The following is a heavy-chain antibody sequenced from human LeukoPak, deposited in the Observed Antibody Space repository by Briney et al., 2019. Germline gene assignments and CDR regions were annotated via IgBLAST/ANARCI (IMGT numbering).Heavy chain of an antibody. CDR2: ISYDGSNK. Sequence: QPGGSLRLSCAASGFTFRSYGMHWVRQAPGKGLEWVAVISYDGSNKYYADSVKGRFTISRDNSKNTLYLQMNSLRAEDTAVYYCAKFSSSSDYWGQGTLVTVSS. V-gene: IGHV3-30*18. CDR1: GFTFRSYG. CDR3: AKFSSSSDY. J-gene: IGHJ4*02. D-gene: IGHD6-6*01.